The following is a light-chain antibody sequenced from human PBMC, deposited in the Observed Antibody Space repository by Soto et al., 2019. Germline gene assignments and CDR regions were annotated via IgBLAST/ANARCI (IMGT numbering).Light chain of an antibody. CDR2: XXX. V-gene: IGKV3-15*01. CDR3: QQXXXXXXT. CDR1: QSVSSN. J-gene: IGKJ1*01. Sequence: EIVLTQSPGTLSLSPGERXXXXXXASQSVSSNLAWYQQKPGQAXXLLIXXXXXXXXXXXXXFSGSGSGTEFTLTISXLQSEDFAVYYXQQXXXXXXTFGQGTKVDIK.